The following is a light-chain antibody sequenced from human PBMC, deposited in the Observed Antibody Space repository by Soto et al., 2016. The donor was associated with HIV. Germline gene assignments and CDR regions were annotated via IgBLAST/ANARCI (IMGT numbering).Light chain of an antibody. CDR3: QQYNSYSPYT. CDR2: KAS. V-gene: IGKV1-5*03. Sequence: DIQMTQSPSTLSASVGDRVTITCRASQSISSWLAWYQQKPGEAPNLLIYKASSLESGVPSRFSGSGSGTEFTLTISSLQPDDFATYYCQQYNSYSPYTFGQGTKAGDQT. J-gene: IGKJ2*01. CDR1: QSISSW.